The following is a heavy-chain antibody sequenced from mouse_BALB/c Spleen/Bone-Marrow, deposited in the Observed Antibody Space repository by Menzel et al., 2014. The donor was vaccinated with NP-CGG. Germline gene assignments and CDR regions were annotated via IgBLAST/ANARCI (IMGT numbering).Heavy chain of an antibody. Sequence: VKLVESGPELVKPGASVEMSCKASGYTFTSYYIHWVKQRPGQGLEWIGWIYPGDGSTKYNEKFKGKTTLTADKSSSTAYMLLSSLTSEDSAIYFCARKENWAYAMDYWGQGTSVTVSS. CDR3: ARKENWAYAMDY. CDR1: GYTFTSYY. CDR2: IYPGDGST. J-gene: IGHJ4*01. D-gene: IGHD4-1*01. V-gene: IGHV1S56*01.